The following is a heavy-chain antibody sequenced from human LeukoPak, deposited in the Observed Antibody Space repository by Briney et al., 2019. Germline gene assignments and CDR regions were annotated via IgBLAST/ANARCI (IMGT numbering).Heavy chain of an antibody. CDR3: ASGEMDTITAFDS. D-gene: IGHD5-24*01. Sequence: NPSETLSLTCTVSGGSISSYYWSWIRQPPGKGLEWIGYIYYSGSTNYNPSLKSRVTISVDTSKNQFSLKLSSVTAADTAVYYCASGEMDTITAFDSWGQGTLVTVSS. V-gene: IGHV4-59*01. CDR1: GGSISSYY. J-gene: IGHJ4*02. CDR2: IYYSGST.